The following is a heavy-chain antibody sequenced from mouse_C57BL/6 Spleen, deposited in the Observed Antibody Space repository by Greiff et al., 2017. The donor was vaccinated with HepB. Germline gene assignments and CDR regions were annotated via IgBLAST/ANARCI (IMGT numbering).Heavy chain of an antibody. CDR2: IDPSDSYT. Sequence: VQLQQSGAELVKPGASVKLSCKASGYTFTSYWMQWVKQRPGQGLEWIGEIDPSDSYTNYNQKFKGKATLTVDTSSSTAYMQLSSLTSEDSAVYYCAKRYNYGSSRYAMDYWGQGTSVTVSS. CDR3: AKRYNYGSSRYAMDY. CDR1: GYTFTSYW. D-gene: IGHD1-1*01. V-gene: IGHV1-50*01. J-gene: IGHJ4*01.